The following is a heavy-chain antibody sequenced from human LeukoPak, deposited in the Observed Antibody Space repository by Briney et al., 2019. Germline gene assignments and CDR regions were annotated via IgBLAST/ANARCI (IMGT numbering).Heavy chain of an antibody. J-gene: IGHJ4*02. CDR3: ARALSTVTTYFDF. V-gene: IGHV4-34*01. Sequence: SETLSLTCAVSGGSLSGYYWSWIRQPPGKGLEWIGEINPSGITNYNPSFKSRVTISADTSKSQFSLEVRSVTAADTAMFYCARALSTVTTYFDFWGQGTLLTVSP. CDR2: INPSGIT. D-gene: IGHD4-17*01. CDR1: GGSLSGYY.